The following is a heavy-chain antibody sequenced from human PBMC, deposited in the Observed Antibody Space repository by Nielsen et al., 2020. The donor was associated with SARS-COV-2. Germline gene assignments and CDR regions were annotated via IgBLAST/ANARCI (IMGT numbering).Heavy chain of an antibody. V-gene: IGHV4-39*01. CDR3: ARGVRYPPTARAYYYYYYMDV. CDR2: IYYSGST. Sequence: WIRQPPGKGLEWIGSIYYSGSTYYNPSLKSRVTISVDTSKNQFSLKLSSVTAADTAVYYCARGVRYPPTARAYYYYYYMDVWGKGTTVTVSS. D-gene: IGHD3-9*01. J-gene: IGHJ6*03.